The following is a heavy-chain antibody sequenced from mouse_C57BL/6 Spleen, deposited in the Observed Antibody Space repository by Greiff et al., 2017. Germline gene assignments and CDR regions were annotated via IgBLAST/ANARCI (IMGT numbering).Heavy chain of an antibody. V-gene: IGHV1-74*01. CDR1: GYTFTSYW. J-gene: IGHJ4*01. D-gene: IGHD1-1*01. CDR2: FHPSDSDT. CDR3: AVLITNKDY. Sequence: QVQLQQPGAELVKPGASVKVSCKASGYTFTSYWMHWVKQRPGQGLAWIGRFHPSDSDTNYNQKFKGKDTLTVDKSSSTAYMQLSRLISEDSAVDYSAVLITNKDYWGQGTSVTVSS.